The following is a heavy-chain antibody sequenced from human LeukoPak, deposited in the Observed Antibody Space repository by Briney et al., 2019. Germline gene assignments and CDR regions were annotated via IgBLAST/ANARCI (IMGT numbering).Heavy chain of an antibody. V-gene: IGHV1-18*04. Sequence: ASVNVFCKGSGYTFTSYGISWVRQAPGQGLEWMRWNSAYNGNAIYAQEPQGRVTMTTDTSTSTAYMELRSLRSDDTAVYYCARDGKGYCSSTSCYASWFDPWGQGTLVTGSS. CDR3: ARDGKGYCSSTSCYASWFDP. CDR1: GYTFTSYG. D-gene: IGHD2-2*01. CDR2: NSAYNGNA. J-gene: IGHJ5*02.